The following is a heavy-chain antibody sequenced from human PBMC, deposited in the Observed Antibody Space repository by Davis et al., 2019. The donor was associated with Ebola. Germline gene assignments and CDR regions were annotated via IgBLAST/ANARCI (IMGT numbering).Heavy chain of an antibody. V-gene: IGHV4-34*01. Sequence: MPGGSLRLSCAVYGGSFSGYYWSWIRQPPGKGLEWIGEINHSGSTNYNPSLKSRVTISVDTSKNQFSLKLSSVTAADTAVYYCARHLSSSWYIYWGQGTLVTVSS. CDR2: INHSGST. J-gene: IGHJ4*02. D-gene: IGHD6-13*01. CDR1: GGSFSGYY. CDR3: ARHLSSSWYIY.